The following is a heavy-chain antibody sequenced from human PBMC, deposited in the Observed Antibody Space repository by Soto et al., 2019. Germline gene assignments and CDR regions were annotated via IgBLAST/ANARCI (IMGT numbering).Heavy chain of an antibody. V-gene: IGHV1-18*01. Sequence: GASVKVSCKASGYTFTSYGISWVRQAPGQGLEWMGWISAYNGNTNYAQKLQGRVTMTTDTSTSTAYMELRSLRSDDTAVYYCARAPEWVRGVITHVDYWGQGTLVTVSS. J-gene: IGHJ4*02. CDR3: ARAPEWVRGVITHVDY. CDR1: GYTFTSYG. CDR2: ISAYNGNT. D-gene: IGHD3-10*01.